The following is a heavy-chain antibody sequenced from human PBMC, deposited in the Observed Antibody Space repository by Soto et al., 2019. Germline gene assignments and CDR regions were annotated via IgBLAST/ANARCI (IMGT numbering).Heavy chain of an antibody. V-gene: IGHV3-15*01. D-gene: IGHD6-6*01. CDR2: IRSNTDGGTT. CDR3: STRSGSSP. Sequence: PGGSLRLSCAASGFTFSNAWMSWVRQAPWKGLEWVGRIRSNTDGGTTDYAAPVKGRFTISRDDSKNTLYLQMNSLKTEDTAVYYCSTRSGSSPWGQGTLVTVSS. J-gene: IGHJ5*02. CDR1: GFTFSNAW.